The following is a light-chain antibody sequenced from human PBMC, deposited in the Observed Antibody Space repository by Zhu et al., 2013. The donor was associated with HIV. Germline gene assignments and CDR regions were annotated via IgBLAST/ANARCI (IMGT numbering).Light chain of an antibody. CDR3: QSYDNSMTGV. CDR2: TDD. V-gene: IGLV1-44*01. Sequence: QSVLTQPSSVSGTPGQRVTISCSGSSSNVGTNSVSWYQHIPGTAPKLLIYTDDQRPSGVPDRFSGSRSGTSASLAISGLQSEDEADYYCQSYDNSMTGVFGGGTKLTVL. J-gene: IGLJ3*02. CDR1: SSNVGTNS.